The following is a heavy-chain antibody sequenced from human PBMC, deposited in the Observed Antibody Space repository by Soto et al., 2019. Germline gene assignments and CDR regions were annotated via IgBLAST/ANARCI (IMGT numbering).Heavy chain of an antibody. CDR2: TXTDNDXA. J-gene: IGHJ4*02. D-gene: IGHD3-9*01. V-gene: IGHV1-18*01. Sequence: XSVKVSCKASGYTFLKYGINWVRQAPGQGLDWMGATXTDNDXASFAQQFEGXXTMTTDTXXTTAYMELRDLSPEDTAVYYCAKDLGSGYSFDYWGQGTPVTVSS. CDR3: AKDLGSGYSFDY. CDR1: GYTFLKYG.